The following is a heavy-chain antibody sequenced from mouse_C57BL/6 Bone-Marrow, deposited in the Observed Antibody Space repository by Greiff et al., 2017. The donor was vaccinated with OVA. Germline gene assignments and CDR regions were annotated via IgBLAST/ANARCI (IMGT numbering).Heavy chain of an antibody. CDR1: GYTFTSYW. V-gene: IGHV1-59*01. CDR3: AREDGDVGNWYFDV. D-gene: IGHD1-2*01. Sequence: QVQLQQPGAELVRPGTSVKLSCKASGYTFTSYWMHWVKQRPGQGLEWIGVIDPSDSYTNYNQKFKGKATLTVDTSSSTAYMQLSSLTSEDSAVDYCAREDGDVGNWYFDVWGTGTTVTVSS. CDR2: IDPSDSYT. J-gene: IGHJ1*03.